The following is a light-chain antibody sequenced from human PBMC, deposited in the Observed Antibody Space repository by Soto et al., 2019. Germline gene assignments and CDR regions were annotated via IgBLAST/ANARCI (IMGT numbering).Light chain of an antibody. CDR2: GAS. CDR1: QSVSSSY. J-gene: IGKJ5*01. CDR3: QQYGSAPLIT. V-gene: IGKV3-20*01. Sequence: EIVLTQSPGTLSLSPGERATLSCRASQSVSSSYLAWYQQKPGQAPRLLIYGASSRATGIPDRFSGSGSGTVFTLTISRLEPEDFAVYYCQQYGSAPLITFGQGTRLEMK.